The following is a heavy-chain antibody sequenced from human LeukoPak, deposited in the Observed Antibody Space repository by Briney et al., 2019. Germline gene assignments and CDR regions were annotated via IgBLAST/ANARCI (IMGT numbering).Heavy chain of an antibody. Sequence: GESLKISCKGSGYSFTSYWIGWVRQMPGKGLEWMGIIHPGDSDTRYSPSFQGQVTISADKSISTAYLQWSSLKASDTAMCYCARRYYDSSGYYPAFDYWGQGTLVTVSS. D-gene: IGHD3-22*01. V-gene: IGHV5-51*01. J-gene: IGHJ4*02. CDR3: ARRYYDSSGYYPAFDY. CDR1: GYSFTSYW. CDR2: IHPGDSDT.